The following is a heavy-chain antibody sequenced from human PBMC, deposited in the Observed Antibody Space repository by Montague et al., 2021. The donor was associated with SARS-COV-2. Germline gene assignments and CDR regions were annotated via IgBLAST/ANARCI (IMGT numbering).Heavy chain of an antibody. J-gene: IGHJ4*02. CDR2: ISNDGSNK. Sequence: SLRLSCAASGFYFSYAMHWVRQAPGKGLEWVALISNDGSNKHYAXSVKCRFTISRDNSKSTLYLQMNSLRTEDTAVYYCARESGSFHDGGYFDYWGQGSLVTVSS. V-gene: IGHV3-30*04. CDR1: GFYFSYA. D-gene: IGHD1-26*01. CDR3: ARESGSFHDGGYFDY.